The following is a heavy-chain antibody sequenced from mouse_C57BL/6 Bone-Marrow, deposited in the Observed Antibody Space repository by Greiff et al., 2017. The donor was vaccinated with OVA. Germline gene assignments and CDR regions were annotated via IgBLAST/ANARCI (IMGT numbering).Heavy chain of an antibody. CDR3: ARRGSSYDY. Sequence: QVQLQQPGAELVKPGASVKLSCKASGYTFTSYWMQWVKQRPGQGLEWIGEIDPSDSYTNYNQKFKGKATLTVDTSSSTAYMQLSSLTSEDFAVYYCARRGSSYDYWGQGTTLTVSS. CDR2: IDPSDSYT. D-gene: IGHD1-1*01. V-gene: IGHV1-50*01. J-gene: IGHJ2*01. CDR1: GYTFTSYW.